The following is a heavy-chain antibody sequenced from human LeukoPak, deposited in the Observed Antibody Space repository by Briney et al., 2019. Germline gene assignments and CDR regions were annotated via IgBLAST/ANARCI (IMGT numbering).Heavy chain of an antibody. CDR1: GYTFTGYY. Sequence: ASVKVSCKASGYTFTGYYMHWVRQAPGQGLEWMGWINPNSGGTNYAQKFQGRVTMTRDTSISTAYMELSRLRSDDTAVYYCARYIAVAGDAFDIWGQGTMVTVSS. V-gene: IGHV1-2*02. D-gene: IGHD6-19*01. CDR2: INPNSGGT. J-gene: IGHJ3*02. CDR3: ARYIAVAGDAFDI.